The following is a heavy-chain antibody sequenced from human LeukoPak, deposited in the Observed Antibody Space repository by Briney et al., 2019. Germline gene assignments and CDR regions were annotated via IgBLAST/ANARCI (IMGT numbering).Heavy chain of an antibody. Sequence: GGSLRLSCAASGFTLSNYALSWVRQAPGKGLEWVSDISGSGGSTYYADSVKGRFTISRDNSKNTMYLQMNSLRAEDTAVYFCAKNYHFDDWGHGTLVTVAP. V-gene: IGHV3-23*01. CDR2: ISGSGGST. CDR1: GFTLSNYA. J-gene: IGHJ4*01. D-gene: IGHD5-24*01. CDR3: AKNYHFDD.